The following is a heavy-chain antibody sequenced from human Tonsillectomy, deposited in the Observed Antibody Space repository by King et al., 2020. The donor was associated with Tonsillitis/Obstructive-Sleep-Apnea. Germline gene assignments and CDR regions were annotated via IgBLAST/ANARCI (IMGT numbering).Heavy chain of an antibody. CDR1: GFTFTNDE. D-gene: IGHD1-26*01. CDR3: ARGAVVGATPYFDY. CDR2: ISSGGSTM. J-gene: IGHJ4*02. V-gene: IGHV3-48*03. Sequence: VQLVESGGGLVQPGGSLRLSCAASGFTFTNDEMNGVRQAPGKGLEWVSYISSGGSTMYYADSVKGRFPISRDNGKNSLYLQMNSLRAEDTAVYYCARGAVVGATPYFDYWGQGALVTVSS.